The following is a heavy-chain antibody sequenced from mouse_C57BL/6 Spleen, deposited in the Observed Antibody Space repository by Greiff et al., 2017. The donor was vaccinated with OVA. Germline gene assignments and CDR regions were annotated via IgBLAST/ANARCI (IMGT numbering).Heavy chain of an antibody. Sequence: VHVKQSVAELVRPGASVKLSCTASGFNIKNTYMHWVKQRPEQGLEWIGRIDPANGNTKYAPKFQGKATITADTSSNTAYLQLSSLTSEDTAIYYCASSLILSAMDYWGQGTSVTVSS. J-gene: IGHJ4*01. V-gene: IGHV14-3*01. CDR1: GFNIKNTY. CDR2: IDPANGNT. CDR3: ASSLILSAMDY. D-gene: IGHD6-1*01.